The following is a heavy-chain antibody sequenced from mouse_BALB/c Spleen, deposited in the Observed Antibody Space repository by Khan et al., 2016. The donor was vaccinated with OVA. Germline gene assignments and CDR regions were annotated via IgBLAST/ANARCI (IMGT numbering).Heavy chain of an antibody. CDR2: INPYNGGT. J-gene: IGHJ2*01. Sequence: VQLKQSGPELVKPGASVKMSCKASGYTFTNYVMHWVKQKPGQGLEWIGYINPYNGGTKYNEKFKGKATLTSDRSSITAYMELSSLTSEDSALYDYESASWQYCYFDYWGQGTTLTLSS. V-gene: IGHV1S136*01. CDR3: ESASWQYCYFDY. CDR1: GYTFTNYV.